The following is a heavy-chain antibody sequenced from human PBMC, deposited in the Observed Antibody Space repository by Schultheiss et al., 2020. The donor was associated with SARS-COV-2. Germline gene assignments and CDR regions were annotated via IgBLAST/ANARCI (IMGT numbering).Heavy chain of an antibody. J-gene: IGHJ4*02. CDR2: ISYDGSNK. D-gene: IGHD3-3*01. V-gene: IGHV3-30*18. CDR1: GFTFSSYG. CDR3: AKGEGNYDFWSGYSGVDY. Sequence: GGSLRLSCAASGFTFSSYGMHWVRQAPGKGLEWVAVISYDGSNKYYADSVKGRFTISRDNSKNTLYLQMNSLRAEDTAVYYCAKGEGNYDFWSGYSGVDYWGQGTLVTVSS.